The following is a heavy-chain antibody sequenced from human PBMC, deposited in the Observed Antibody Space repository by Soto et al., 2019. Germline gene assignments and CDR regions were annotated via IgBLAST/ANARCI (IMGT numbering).Heavy chain of an antibody. D-gene: IGHD3-9*01. Sequence: SVKVSCKASGYIFTRYYIQLVRQAPGQGLEWMGWINTKTGGTKYAQKFQGRVTMTRDTSINTAYMEVSRLRSDDKAVYYCATDKVAFDMWGQGTMVTVSS. CDR1: GYIFTRYY. V-gene: IGHV1-2*02. CDR2: INTKTGGT. J-gene: IGHJ3*02. CDR3: ATDKVAFDM.